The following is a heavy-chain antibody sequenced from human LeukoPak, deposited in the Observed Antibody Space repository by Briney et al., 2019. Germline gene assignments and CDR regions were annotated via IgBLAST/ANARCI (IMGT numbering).Heavy chain of an antibody. Sequence: SETLSLTCAVYGGSFSGYYWSWIRQPPGKGLEWIGEINHSGSTNYNPSLKSRVTISVDTSKNQFSLKLSSVTAADTAVYYCARGVEGYCSSTSCYPYYYYYYYMDVWGKGTTFTVSS. CDR1: GGSFSGYY. CDR3: ARGVEGYCSSTSCYPYYYYYYYMDV. CDR2: INHSGST. V-gene: IGHV4-34*01. D-gene: IGHD2-2*01. J-gene: IGHJ6*03.